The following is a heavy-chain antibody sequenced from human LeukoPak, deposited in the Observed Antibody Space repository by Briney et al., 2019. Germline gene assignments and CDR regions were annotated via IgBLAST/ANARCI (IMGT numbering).Heavy chain of an antibody. V-gene: IGHV4-4*09. CDR1: GASISTCY. Sequence: SETLSLTCTASGASISTCYWSWIRQPPGEGLEWIAYIAPSGGAVYNPSLNSRLTVSVDTSKNQFSLKLNSVTAADTAVYYCARHVATTVTRGYSCHPMDVWGKGTTVSVSS. CDR2: IAPSGGA. J-gene: IGHJ6*03. D-gene: IGHD4-17*01. CDR3: ARHVATTVTRGYSCHPMDV.